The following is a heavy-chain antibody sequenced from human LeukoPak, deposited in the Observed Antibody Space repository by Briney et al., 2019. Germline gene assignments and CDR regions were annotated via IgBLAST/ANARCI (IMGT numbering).Heavy chain of an antibody. D-gene: IGHD3-16*01. CDR2: INPNSGGT. V-gene: IGHV1-2*02. J-gene: IGHJ4*02. CDR1: GYTFTGYY. Sequence: GASVKVSCKASGYTFTGYYMHWVRQAPGQGLEWMGWINPNSGGTNYAQKFQGRVTMTRDTSISTAYMELSRLRSDDTAVYYCATFLDDYVWGSPRYYPFSWGQGTLVTVSS. CDR3: ATFLDDYVWGSPRYYPFS.